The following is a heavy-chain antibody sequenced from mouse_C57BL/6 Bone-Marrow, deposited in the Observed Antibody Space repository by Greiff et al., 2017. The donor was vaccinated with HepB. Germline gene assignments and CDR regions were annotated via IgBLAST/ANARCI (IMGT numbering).Heavy chain of an antibody. V-gene: IGHV1-19*01. J-gene: IGHJ3*01. CDR3: AREGGTAQAWFAY. Sequence: EVQLQESGPVLVKPGASVKMSCKASGYTFTDYYMNWVKQSHGKSLEWIGVINPYNGGTSYNQKFKGKATLTVDKSSSTAYMELNSLTSEDSAVYYCAREGGTAQAWFAYWGQGTLVTVSA. D-gene: IGHD3-2*02. CDR2: INPYNGGT. CDR1: GYTFTDYY.